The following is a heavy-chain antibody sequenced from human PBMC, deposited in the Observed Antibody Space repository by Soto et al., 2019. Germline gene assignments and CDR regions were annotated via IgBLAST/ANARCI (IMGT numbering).Heavy chain of an antibody. Sequence: QVQLVQSGAEVKKPGSSVKVSCKASGDTFSYYSVHWVRQAPGLGLEWMGRVIPMVSMSNYAQKFQGRVTISADKSASTAFMVLSSLRSEDRAMYYCATSYGSGSRAFDYWGQGALVTVSS. CDR3: ATSYGSGSRAFDY. CDR2: VIPMVSMS. V-gene: IGHV1-69*02. CDR1: GDTFSYYS. D-gene: IGHD3-10*01. J-gene: IGHJ4*02.